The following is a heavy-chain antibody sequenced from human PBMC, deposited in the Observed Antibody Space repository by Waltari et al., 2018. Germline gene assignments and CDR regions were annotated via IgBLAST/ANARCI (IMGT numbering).Heavy chain of an antibody. V-gene: IGHV3-7*01. CDR2: IKEDGGRK. CDR3: VRNRGWQQFDF. CDR1: GFTLSHYW. D-gene: IGHD2-15*01. Sequence: EVQLVESGGGLVQPGGPLRLSCAASGFTLSHYWMGWGRQAPGKGLEWVAGIKEDGGRKDYVDSVKGRFTISRDNAKSTLYLQMNSLRAEDTAVFYCVRNRGWQQFDFWGQGTLVTVSS. J-gene: IGHJ4*02.